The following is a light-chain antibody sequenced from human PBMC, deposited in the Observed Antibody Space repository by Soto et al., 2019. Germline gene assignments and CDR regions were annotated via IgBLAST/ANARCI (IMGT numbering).Light chain of an antibody. Sequence: DIQMTQSPASLSASVGDRVIMTCRASQAIARYLNWYQHKPGKAPKLLIYDVSRLERGVPSRFSGSGSGTDFTFTISSLQPEDFATYYCQQTDDLPRYTFGQGTKLEMK. CDR1: QAIARY. CDR2: DVS. V-gene: IGKV1-33*01. CDR3: QQTDDLPRYT. J-gene: IGKJ2*01.